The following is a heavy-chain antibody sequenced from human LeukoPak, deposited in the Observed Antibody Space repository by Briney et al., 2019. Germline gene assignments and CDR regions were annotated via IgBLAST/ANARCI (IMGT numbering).Heavy chain of an antibody. D-gene: IGHD5-24*01. J-gene: IGHJ4*02. CDR1: GYTFTTYA. CDR2: ITPSDGA. V-gene: IGHV1-2*02. CDR3: ARDRYGVGFAHFDY. Sequence: ASVKVSCKSSGYTFTTYAVHWVRQAPGQGLEWMGWITPSDGANYAQKFQGRVTMTRDTSMSTAYMDLNRLTSDDTAVYFCARDRYGVGFAHFDYWGQGTLVTVSS.